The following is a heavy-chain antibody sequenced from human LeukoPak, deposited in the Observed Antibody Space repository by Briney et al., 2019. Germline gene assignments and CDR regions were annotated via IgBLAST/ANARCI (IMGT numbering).Heavy chain of an antibody. CDR1: GFTFSSYG. CDR3: AKDLRDCSGGSCYNYYYYMDV. CDR2: IRYDGSNK. J-gene: IGHJ6*03. Sequence: GGSLRLSCAASGFTFSSYGMHWVRQAPGKGLEWVAFIRYDGSNKYYADSVKGRFTISRDNSKNTLYLQMNSLRAEDTAVCYCAKDLRDCSGGSCYNYYYYMDVWGKGTTVTVSS. V-gene: IGHV3-30*02. D-gene: IGHD2-15*01.